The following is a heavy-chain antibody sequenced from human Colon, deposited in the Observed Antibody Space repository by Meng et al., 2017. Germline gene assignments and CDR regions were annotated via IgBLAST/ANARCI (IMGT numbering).Heavy chain of an antibody. Sequence: SLKISCAASGFKFDDYAMHWVRQAPGKGLEWVSGISWKSGNIDYADSVKGRFTISRDNAKNSLYLEMTSLRAEDTALYYCVKDISFDSSSSFDSWGQGTLVTVSS. CDR3: VKDISFDSSSSFDS. D-gene: IGHD3-22*01. V-gene: IGHV3-9*01. J-gene: IGHJ4*02. CDR2: ISWKSGNI. CDR1: GFKFDDYA.